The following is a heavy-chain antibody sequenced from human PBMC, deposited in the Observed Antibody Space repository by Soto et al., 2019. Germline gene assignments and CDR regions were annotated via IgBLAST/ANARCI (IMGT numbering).Heavy chain of an antibody. Sequence: QLQLQESGPGLVKPSETLSLTCTVSGGSISSSSYYWGWIRQPPGKGLEWIGSIYYSGSTYYNPSLKGRVTISVDTSKNQFSLKLSSVTAADTAVYYCARLNSNYDGDYWGQGTLVTVSS. V-gene: IGHV4-39*01. CDR2: IYYSGST. CDR3: ARLNSNYDGDY. J-gene: IGHJ4*02. CDR1: GGSISSSSYY. D-gene: IGHD4-4*01.